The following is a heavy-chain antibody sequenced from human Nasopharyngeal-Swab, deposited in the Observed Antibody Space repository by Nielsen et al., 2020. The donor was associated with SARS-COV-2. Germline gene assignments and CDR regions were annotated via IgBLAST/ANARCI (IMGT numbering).Heavy chain of an antibody. CDR1: GFTFSDYY. V-gene: IGHV3-11*03. J-gene: IGHJ4*02. CDR3: AKILAVGWFLGGYFDY. CDR2: ISSSSSYT. D-gene: IGHD3-3*01. Sequence: GESLKISCAASGFTFSDYYMSWIRQAPGKGLEWVSYISSSSSYTNYADSVKGRFTISRDNAKNTLYLQMNSLRAEDTAVYYCAKILAVGWFLGGYFDYWGQGTLVTVSS.